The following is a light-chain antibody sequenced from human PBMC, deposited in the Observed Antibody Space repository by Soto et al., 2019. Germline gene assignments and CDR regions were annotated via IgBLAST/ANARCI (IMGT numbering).Light chain of an antibody. Sequence: DIQMPQPPSSLSASVGDRVTITCQASQNINTSLNWWQQKPGKAPKLLIYIASNLETGVPSRFSVSGSGTDFTFAISSLQPEDIATYYCQQYDYFPRTFGQGTKVEIK. CDR3: QQYDYFPRT. J-gene: IGKJ1*01. V-gene: IGKV1-33*01. CDR2: IAS. CDR1: QNINTS.